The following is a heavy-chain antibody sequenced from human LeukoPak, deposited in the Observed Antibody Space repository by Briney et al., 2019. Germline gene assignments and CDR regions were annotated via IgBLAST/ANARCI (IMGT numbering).Heavy chain of an antibody. J-gene: IGHJ4*02. CDR2: ISTYNGGT. CDR3: VRDGNSGWYSSFDY. V-gene: IGHV1-18*01. D-gene: IGHD6-13*01. CDR1: GYTFSNYA. Sequence: GASVKVSCKASGYTFSNYAISWVRQAPGQGLEWMGWISTYNGGTKYAQKVQGRVTMTADTFTSTVYMELRSLRSDDTALYYCVRDGNSGWYSSFDYWGQGTLVSVSS.